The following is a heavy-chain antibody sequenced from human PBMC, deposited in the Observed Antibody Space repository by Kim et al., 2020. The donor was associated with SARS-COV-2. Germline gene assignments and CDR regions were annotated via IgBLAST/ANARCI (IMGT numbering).Heavy chain of an antibody. CDR2: T. Sequence: TTHNPSLKSRVTMSVDTSKNQFSPKLSSVTAADAAVYYCARGGRYYYGMDVWGQGTTVTVSS. J-gene: IGHJ6*02. V-gene: IGHV4-4*07. CDR3: ARGGRYYYGMDV.